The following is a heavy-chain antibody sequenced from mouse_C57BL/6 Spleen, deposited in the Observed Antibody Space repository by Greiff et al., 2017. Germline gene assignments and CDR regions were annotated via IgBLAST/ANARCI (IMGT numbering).Heavy chain of an antibody. D-gene: IGHD2-3*01. J-gene: IGHJ3*01. Sequence: VQLQQPGTELVKPGASVKLSCKASGYTFTSYWMHWVKQRPGQGLEWIGNINPSNGGTTYNEKFKSKATLTVDKSSSTAYMQLSSLTSEDSAVYYCARLKDIYDGYSWFAYWGQGTLVTVSA. CDR1: GYTFTSYW. V-gene: IGHV1-53*01. CDR2: INPSNGGT. CDR3: ARLKDIYDGYSWFAY.